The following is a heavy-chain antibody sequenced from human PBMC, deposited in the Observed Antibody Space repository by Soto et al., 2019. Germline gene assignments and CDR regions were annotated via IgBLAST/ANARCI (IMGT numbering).Heavy chain of an antibody. D-gene: IGHD2-21*02. Sequence: EVQLVESGGGLVKPGGSLRLSCAASGFTFSSYSMNWVRQAPGKGLEWVSSISSSSSYIYYADSVKGRFTISRDNANNSLYLQMNSLRAEDTAVYYCARVVPATFGDCPDYWGQGTLVTVSS. CDR1: GFTFSSYS. V-gene: IGHV3-21*01. CDR2: ISSSSSYI. J-gene: IGHJ4*02. CDR3: ARVVPATFGDCPDY.